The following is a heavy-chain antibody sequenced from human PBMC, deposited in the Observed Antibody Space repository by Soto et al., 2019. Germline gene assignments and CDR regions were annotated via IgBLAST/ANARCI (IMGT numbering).Heavy chain of an antibody. J-gene: IGHJ4*02. V-gene: IGHV3-7*03. CDR1: GFPFSSYW. CDR2: INEDGSDK. CDR3: ASKTI. Sequence: EVQLVESGGGLVQPGESLRLSCAASGFPFSSYWMSWVRQAPGKGLEWVANINEDGSDKYYVDSVKGRFTISRDNAKNSLYLQMNSLRAEDTAVYFCASKTIWGQGTLVTVSS.